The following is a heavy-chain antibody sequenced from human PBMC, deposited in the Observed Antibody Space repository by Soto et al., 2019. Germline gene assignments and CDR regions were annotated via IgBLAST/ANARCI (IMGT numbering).Heavy chain of an antibody. J-gene: IGHJ6*03. CDR1: GYSFTAFY. D-gene: IGHD2-21*01. Sequence: QVQLVQSGAEVEKPGASVKVSCKAAGYSFTAFYIHWVRQARGQGFEWLGWINPNSGGTYYSQKFRARVTLTRDTSISTAYMELTGLSSDDTAVYYCARANSIRPDVYNMDVWGQGTTVTVSS. CDR2: INPNSGGT. V-gene: IGHV1-2*02. CDR3: ARANSIRPDVYNMDV.